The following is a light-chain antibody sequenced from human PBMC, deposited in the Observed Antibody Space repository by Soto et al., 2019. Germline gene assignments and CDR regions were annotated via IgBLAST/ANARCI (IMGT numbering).Light chain of an antibody. V-gene: IGKV3D-11*01. CDR2: QTS. CDR3: HQRQSWPRT. Sequence: EIVLTQSPATLSSFPGDRVTLSCRASQYINTRLAWYQHRPGQAPRLLIYQTSIRAAGIPARFSASGPGTDFTLTISDVQPEDFALYYCHQRQSWPRTFGQGTKVDI. J-gene: IGKJ1*01. CDR1: QYINTR.